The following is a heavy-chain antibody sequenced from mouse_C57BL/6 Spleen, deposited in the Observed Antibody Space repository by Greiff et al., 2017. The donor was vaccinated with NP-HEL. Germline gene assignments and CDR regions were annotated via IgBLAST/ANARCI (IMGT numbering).Heavy chain of an antibody. CDR1: GYAFTNYL. Sequence: VQLQQSGAELVRPGTSVKVSCKASGYAFTNYLIEWVKQRPGQGLEWIGVINPGSGGTNYNEKFKGKATLTADKSSSTAYMQLSSLTSEDSAVYFCARSDGYYEWYFDVWGTGTTVTVSS. V-gene: IGHV1-54*01. CDR3: ARSDGYYEWYFDV. CDR2: INPGSGGT. J-gene: IGHJ1*03. D-gene: IGHD2-3*01.